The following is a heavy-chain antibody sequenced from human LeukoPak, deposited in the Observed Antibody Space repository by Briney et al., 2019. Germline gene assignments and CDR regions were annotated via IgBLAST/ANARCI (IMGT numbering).Heavy chain of an antibody. D-gene: IGHD3-10*01. Sequence: RPGGSLRLSCTASGFTFDDYGMSWVRQAPGKGLEWVSGINWNGGSTGYADSVKGRFTISRDNAKNSLYLQMNSLRAEDTALYYCAREPYGSGSYGVDYWGQGTLVTVSS. CDR1: GFTFDDYG. CDR2: INWNGGST. CDR3: AREPYGSGSYGVDY. J-gene: IGHJ4*02. V-gene: IGHV3-20*04.